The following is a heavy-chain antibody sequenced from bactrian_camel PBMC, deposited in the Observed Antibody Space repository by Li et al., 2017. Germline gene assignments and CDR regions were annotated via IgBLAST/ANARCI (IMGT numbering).Heavy chain of an antibody. CDR2: IESDGST. J-gene: IGHJ6*01. V-gene: IGHV3S55*01. CDR3: AADRSLKCATVLRGTWSGRADFGY. Sequence: HVQLVESGGGSVPAGESLRLSCVASGDTFGRYCMGWFRQIPDREREGVAGIESDGSTSYTDSVKGRFTISQDNAKNTLYLQMDSLKPEDTAMYYCAADRSLKCATVLRGTWSGRADFGYWGQGTQVTVS. D-gene: IGHD6*01. CDR1: GDTFGRYC.